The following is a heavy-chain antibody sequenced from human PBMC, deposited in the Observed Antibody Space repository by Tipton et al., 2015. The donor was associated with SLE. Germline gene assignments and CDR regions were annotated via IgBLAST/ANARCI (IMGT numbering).Heavy chain of an antibody. CDR2: ISGSGTNK. V-gene: IGHV3-48*03. D-gene: IGHD6-6*01. Sequence: SLRLSCAASGFRFSSYEMNWVRQAPGKGLEWVSYISGSGTNKYYADSVKGRFTISRDNAKNSLYLQTNSLRAEDTALYYCTIEYSSSDAFDFWGQGTPVTVSS. J-gene: IGHJ4*02. CDR1: GFRFSSYE. CDR3: TIEYSSSDAFDF.